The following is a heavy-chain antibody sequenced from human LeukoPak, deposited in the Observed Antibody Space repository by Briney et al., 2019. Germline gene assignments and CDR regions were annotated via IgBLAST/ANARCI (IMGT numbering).Heavy chain of an antibody. CDR3: ARDSMRGIVVAYYFDY. J-gene: IGHJ4*02. D-gene: IGHD3-22*01. V-gene: IGHV3-21*01. Sequence: GSLRLSCAASGFTFSSYAMSWVRQAPGKGLEWVSSISSSSSYIYYADSVKGRFTISRDNAKNSLYLQMNSLRAEDTAVYYCARDSMRGIVVAYYFDYWGQGTLVTVSS. CDR1: GFTFSSYA. CDR2: ISSSSSYI.